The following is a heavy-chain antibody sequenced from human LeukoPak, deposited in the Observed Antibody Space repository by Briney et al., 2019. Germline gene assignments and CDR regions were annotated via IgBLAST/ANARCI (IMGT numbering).Heavy chain of an antibody. D-gene: IGHD6-19*01. CDR2: INDSGRT. CDR1: GGSLSGYF. V-gene: IGHV4-34*01. J-gene: IGHJ4*02. Sequence: SETLSLTCGVYGGSLSGYFWSWIRQPPGKGLEWIGEINDSGRTNYNPPLKSRVTISVDTSKNQLSLKVNSVTAADTAVYYCARHGYSSGWYPNDYWGQGTLVTVSS. CDR3: ARHGYSSGWYPNDY.